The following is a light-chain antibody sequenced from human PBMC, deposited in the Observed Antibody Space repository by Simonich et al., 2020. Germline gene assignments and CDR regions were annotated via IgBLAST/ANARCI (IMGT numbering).Light chain of an antibody. V-gene: IGLV2-14*01. CDR1: SSDVGGYNY. CDR2: DFS. CDR3: SSYTSSSTLV. J-gene: IGLJ2*01. Sequence: QSALTQPASVSGSPGQSITISCTGTSSDVGGYNYVSWYQQHPGKAPKLMIYDFSKRHSGVSNRFSGSKSGNTASLTISGLQAEDEADYYCSSYTSSSTLVFGGGTKLTVL.